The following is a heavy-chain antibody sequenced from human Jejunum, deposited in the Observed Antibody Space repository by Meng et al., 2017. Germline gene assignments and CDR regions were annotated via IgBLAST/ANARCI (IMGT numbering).Heavy chain of an antibody. J-gene: IGHJ4*02. CDR1: GFTFSSYA. CDR2: ISVSGGST. D-gene: IGHD7-27*01. V-gene: IGHV3-23*01. CDR3: TTYQQRLGSKGDY. Sequence: GGSLRLSCAVSGFTFSSYAMSWVRQAPGKGLEWVSTISVSGGSTNYADSVKGRFTISRDNSKNTLYLQMDSLGAEDTALYYCTTYQQRLGSKGDYWGQGTLVTVSS.